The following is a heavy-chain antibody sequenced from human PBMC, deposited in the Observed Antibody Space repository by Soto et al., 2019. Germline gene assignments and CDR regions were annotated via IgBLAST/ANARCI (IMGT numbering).Heavy chain of an antibody. CDR2: IYYSGST. CDR3: AIASLDCRSGSCFARWFDP. CDR1: GDSISSLY. J-gene: IGHJ5*02. Sequence: QVHLQESGPGLVKPSETLSLTCTVSGDSISSLYWSWIRQPPGKGLEWTGYIYYSGSTSYNPSLKSRVTISVDTSKNQFSLKLSSVTAADTAVYYCAIASLDCRSGSCFARWFDPWGQGTLVTVSS. D-gene: IGHD2-2*01. V-gene: IGHV4-59*11.